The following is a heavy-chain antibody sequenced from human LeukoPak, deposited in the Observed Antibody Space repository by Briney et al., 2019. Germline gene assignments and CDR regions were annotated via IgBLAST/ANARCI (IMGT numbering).Heavy chain of an antibody. CDR3: AKTAAKWERDYYYYMDV. D-gene: IGHD1-1*01. V-gene: IGHV3-23*01. CDR1: GFTFSNDA. CDR2: ISGSGANT. J-gene: IGHJ6*03. Sequence: GGSLRLSCAASGFTFSNDAMSWVRQAPGKGLEWVSAISGSGANTYYADSVKGRFTISRDNSKSTLYLRMNSLRAEDTAVYYCAKTAAKWERDYYYYMDVWGKGTTVTVSS.